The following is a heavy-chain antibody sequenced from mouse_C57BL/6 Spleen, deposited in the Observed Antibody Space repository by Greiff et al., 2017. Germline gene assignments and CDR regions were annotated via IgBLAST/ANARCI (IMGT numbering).Heavy chain of an antibody. V-gene: IGHV1-81*01. D-gene: IGHD3-3*01. CDR1: GYTFTSSG. J-gene: IGHJ4*01. CDR2: IYPRSGHT. CDR3: ARRDPDYYSMDY. Sequence: QVQLKESGAELARPGASVKLSCKASGYTFTSSGISWVKQRTGQGLEWIGEIYPRSGHTYYNETFKGKATLTADKSSSTAYMELRSLTSEDSAVYFCARRDPDYYSMDYWGQGTSGTVSS.